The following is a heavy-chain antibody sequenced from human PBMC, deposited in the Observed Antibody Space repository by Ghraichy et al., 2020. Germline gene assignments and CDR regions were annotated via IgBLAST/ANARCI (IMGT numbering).Heavy chain of an antibody. Sequence: GEYLNISCAASGFSFISFGMHWVRQAPGKGLEWVAAISNDGSNEYYADSVKGRFIISRDNSKNTLFLQMNSLRAEDTAVYYCAKDRYYDFWSGHYYFDYWGQGTLVTVSS. CDR3: AKDRYYDFWSGHYYFDY. CDR2: ISNDGSNE. CDR1: GFSFISFG. D-gene: IGHD3-3*01. V-gene: IGHV3-30*18. J-gene: IGHJ4*02.